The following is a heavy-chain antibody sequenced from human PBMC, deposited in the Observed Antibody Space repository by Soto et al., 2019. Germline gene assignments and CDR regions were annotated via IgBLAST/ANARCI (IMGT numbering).Heavy chain of an antibody. D-gene: IGHD4-17*01. CDR1: GGSISSYY. V-gene: IGHV4-59*08. Sequence: QVQLQESGPGLVKPSETLSLTCTVSGGSISSYYWSWIRQPPGKGLEWIGYSYYTGSTNYNPSLKSRVTISVDTSKNQFSLKLGSMTAADTAVYYCARHETLHGDYDHWGQGTLVTVSS. CDR2: SYYTGST. J-gene: IGHJ4*02. CDR3: ARHETLHGDYDH.